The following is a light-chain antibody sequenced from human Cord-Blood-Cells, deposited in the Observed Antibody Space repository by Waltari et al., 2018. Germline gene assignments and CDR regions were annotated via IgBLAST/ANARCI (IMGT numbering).Light chain of an antibody. Sequence: QSALTQPASVSGSPGQSITISCTGTSSDVGSYNLVSWYQQHPGKAPKLMIYEGSKRPSGVSNRFAGSKSSNTASLTISGLQAEDEADYYCCSYAGSSTFAVFGGGTKLTVL. CDR3: CSYAGSSTFAV. J-gene: IGLJ3*02. CDR2: EGS. CDR1: SSDVGSYNL. V-gene: IGLV2-23*03.